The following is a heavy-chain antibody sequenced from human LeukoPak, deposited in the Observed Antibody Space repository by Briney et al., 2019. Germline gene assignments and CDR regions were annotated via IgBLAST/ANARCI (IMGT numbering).Heavy chain of an antibody. CDR2: IYYSGST. CDR3: ARAPTVTGYFDY. J-gene: IGHJ4*02. CDR1: GGSISSGGYY. D-gene: IGHD4-17*01. V-gene: IGHV4-31*03. Sequence: SETLSLTCTVSGGSISSGGYYWSWIRQHPGKGLEWIGYIYYSGSTYYNPSLKSRVTISVGTSKNQFSLKLSSVTTADTAVYYCARAPTVTGYFDYWGQGTLVTVSS.